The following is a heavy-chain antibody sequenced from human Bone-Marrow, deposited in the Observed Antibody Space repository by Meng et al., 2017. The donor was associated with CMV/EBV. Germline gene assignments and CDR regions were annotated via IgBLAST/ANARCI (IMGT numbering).Heavy chain of an antibody. D-gene: IGHD3-3*01. CDR2: IYYSGST. V-gene: IGHV4-39*01. CDR1: GGSISSSSYY. Sequence: SETLSLTCTVSGGSISSSSYYWGWIRQPPGKGLEWIGSIYYSGSTYYNPSLKSRVTISVDTSKNQFSLKLSSVTAADTAVYYCARLHYDFWSGYGYYFDYWGQGPLVTVSS. CDR3: ARLHYDFWSGYGYYFDY. J-gene: IGHJ4*02.